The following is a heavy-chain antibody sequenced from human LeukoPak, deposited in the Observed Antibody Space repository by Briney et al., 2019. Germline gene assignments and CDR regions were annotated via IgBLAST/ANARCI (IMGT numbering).Heavy chain of an antibody. Sequence: GGSLRLSCAASGFTFSSYVMHWVRQAPGKGLEWVAIISYDGSNEYYADSVKGRFTISRDNSKNTLYLQMNSLRAADTAVYYCASKLPDKRQKYFQHWGQGTLVTVSS. CDR3: ASKLPDKRQKYFQH. V-gene: IGHV3-30*04. CDR1: GFTFSSYV. D-gene: IGHD4-23*01. CDR2: ISYDGSNE. J-gene: IGHJ1*01.